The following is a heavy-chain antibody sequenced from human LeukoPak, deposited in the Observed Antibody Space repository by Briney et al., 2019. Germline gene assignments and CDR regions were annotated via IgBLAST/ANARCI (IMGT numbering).Heavy chain of an antibody. J-gene: IGHJ4*02. V-gene: IGHV4-59*01. CDR1: GGSISSYY. CDR3: ARADRVGAGDY. D-gene: IGHD1-14*01. Sequence: PSETLSLTSTVSGGSISSYYWSWIRQPPGKGLEWIGYIYYSGSTNYNPSLKSRVTISVDTSKNQFSLKLSSVTAADTAVYYCARADRVGAGDYWGQGTLVTVSS. CDR2: IYYSGST.